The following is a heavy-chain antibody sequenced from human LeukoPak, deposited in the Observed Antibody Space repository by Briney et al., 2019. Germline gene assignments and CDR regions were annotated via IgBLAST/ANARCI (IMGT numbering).Heavy chain of an antibody. V-gene: IGHV4-59*01. J-gene: IGHJ4*02. CDR2: IYYSGST. CDR3: ARRTGIAVAIDY. Sequence: SETLSLTCTVSGGSISSYYWSWIRQPPGKGLEWIGYIYYSGSTNYNPSLKSRVTISVDTSKNQFSLKLSSVTAADTAVYYCARRTGIAVAIDYWGQGTLVTVSS. CDR1: GGSISSYY. D-gene: IGHD6-19*01.